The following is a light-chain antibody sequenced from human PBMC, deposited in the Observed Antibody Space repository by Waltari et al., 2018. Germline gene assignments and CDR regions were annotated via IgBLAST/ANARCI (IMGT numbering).Light chain of an antibody. Sequence: ERVLTQSQGTLSLSPGERATLSCRDSQRVGSRYLAWYQQKPGHAPRLLIYCASSRATGIPYRFSGSGSGTDFTLTISRLEPEDFAVYYCQQYGNSPLTFGGGTKVEIK. CDR3: QQYGNSPLT. V-gene: IGKV3-20*01. CDR1: QRVGSRY. CDR2: CAS. J-gene: IGKJ4*01.